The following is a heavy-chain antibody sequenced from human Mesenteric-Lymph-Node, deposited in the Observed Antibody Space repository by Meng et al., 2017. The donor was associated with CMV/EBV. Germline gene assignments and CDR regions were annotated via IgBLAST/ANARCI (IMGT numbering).Heavy chain of an antibody. J-gene: IGHJ4*02. CDR2: IAWHSNTV. CDR3: ARVINIVEVVASGPFYFDS. Sequence: GGSLRLSCAASGFTFSSYWMSWVRQAPGKGLEWVSGIAWHSNTVTYADSVKGRFTISRDNAKNSLYLQLNTLRAEDTALYYCARVINIVEVVASGPFYFDSWGRGTLVTVSS. V-gene: IGHV3-20*04. CDR1: GFTFSSYW. D-gene: IGHD2-2*01.